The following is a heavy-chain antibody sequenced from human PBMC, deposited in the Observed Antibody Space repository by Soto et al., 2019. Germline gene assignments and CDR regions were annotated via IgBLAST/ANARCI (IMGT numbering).Heavy chain of an antibody. CDR2: ISTNNGNT. J-gene: IGHJ6*02. V-gene: IGHV1-18*01. D-gene: IGHD6-19*01. CDR1: GYTLSSYG. Sequence: ASVKVSCKPSGYTLSSYGISWVRQAPGQGLEWMGWISTNNGNTNYAQKVQGRVTMTTDTSTSTAYMELRSLRSDDTAVYYCARDKIGVAGTNYYYYGMDVWGQGTTVTVS. CDR3: ARDKIGVAGTNYYYYGMDV.